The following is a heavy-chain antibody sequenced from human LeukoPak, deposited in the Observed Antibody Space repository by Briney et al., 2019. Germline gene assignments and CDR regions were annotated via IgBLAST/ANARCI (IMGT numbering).Heavy chain of an antibody. CDR1: GGSISSYH. CDR3: ARMREEYSSSSRYYYYYYMDV. Sequence: KSSETLSLTCTVSGGSISSYHWSWIRQPAGKGLEWIGRIYTSGSTDYNPSLKSRVTMSVDTSKNQSSLKLSSVTAADTAVYYCARMREEYSSSSRYYYYYYMDVWGKGTTVTVSS. CDR2: IYTSGST. V-gene: IGHV4-4*07. J-gene: IGHJ6*03. D-gene: IGHD6-6*01.